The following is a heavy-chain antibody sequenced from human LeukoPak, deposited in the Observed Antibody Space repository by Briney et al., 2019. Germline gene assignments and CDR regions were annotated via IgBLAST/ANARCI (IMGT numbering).Heavy chain of an antibody. CDR2: INPNSGGT. V-gene: IGHV1-2*02. CDR3: ARGYYGSGSPDN. J-gene: IGHJ4*02. CDR1: GYTFTGYY. D-gene: IGHD3-10*01. Sequence: GASVKVSCKASGYTFTGYYMHWVRQAPGQGLEWMGWINPNSGGTNYAQKFQGRVTVTRDTSISTTYMELSRLRSDDTAIYYCARGYYGSGSPDNWGQGTLSPSPQ.